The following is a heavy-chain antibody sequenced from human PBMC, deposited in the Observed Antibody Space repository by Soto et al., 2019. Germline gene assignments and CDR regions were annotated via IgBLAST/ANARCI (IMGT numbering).Heavy chain of an antibody. CDR2: IYSSGTT. D-gene: IGHD6-13*01. J-gene: IGHJ4*02. Sequence: PSETLSLTCIVSGGSISGHYWSWIRLPAGRRLQWVGRIYSSGTTNYNPSLKSRVRMSVDTDRNSFSLRLDSVTAADTAVYYCARNFDIAATGTAFDSWGRGVLVTVSS. CDR1: GGSISGHY. CDR3: ARNFDIAATGTAFDS. V-gene: IGHV4-4*07.